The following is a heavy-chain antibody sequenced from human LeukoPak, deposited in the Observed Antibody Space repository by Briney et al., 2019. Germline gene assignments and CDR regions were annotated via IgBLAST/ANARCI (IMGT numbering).Heavy chain of an antibody. CDR1: GGSISTSRYL. D-gene: IGHD3-3*01. CDR2: FFYSGSS. J-gene: IGHJ4*02. Sequence: SDTLTLPCTVSGGSISTSRYLWAWVCRPPGKGLEWICSFFYSGSSYYNPSLYSRGIMSVDTARNQFSLMLNSVTAADTAVYYCSRSARGTTRSLDGFDYWGQGTLVTVSS. V-gene: IGHV4-39*07. CDR3: SRSARGTTRSLDGFDY.